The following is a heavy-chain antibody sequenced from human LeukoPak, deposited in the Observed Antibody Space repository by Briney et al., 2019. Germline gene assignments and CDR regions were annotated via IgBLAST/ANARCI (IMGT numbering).Heavy chain of an antibody. CDR2: IYYSGRT. Sequence: SETLSLTCTVSGGSISSGTYYWGWIRQPPGKGPEWIGSIYYSGRTYLNPSLKSRVTISVDTSKNQFSLKLSSVTAADTAVYYCASLALKPWADYWGQGTLVTVSP. CDR1: GGSISSGTYY. J-gene: IGHJ4*02. CDR3: ASLALKPWADY. V-gene: IGHV4-39*07. D-gene: IGHD3-16*02.